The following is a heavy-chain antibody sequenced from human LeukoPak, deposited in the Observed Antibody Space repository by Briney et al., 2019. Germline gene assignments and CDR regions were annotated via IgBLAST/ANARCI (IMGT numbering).Heavy chain of an antibody. Sequence: GGSLRLSCVVSGFSFSTFSMNWVRQAPGKGLEWVSFISSSSYIYYEDSVKGRFTISRDNAKNSLYLQMNSLRAEDTAVYYCASPNYGGNSVPWGQGTLVTVSS. CDR3: ASPNYGGNSVP. V-gene: IGHV3-21*01. J-gene: IGHJ5*02. CDR2: ISSSSYI. D-gene: IGHD4-23*01. CDR1: GFSFSTFS.